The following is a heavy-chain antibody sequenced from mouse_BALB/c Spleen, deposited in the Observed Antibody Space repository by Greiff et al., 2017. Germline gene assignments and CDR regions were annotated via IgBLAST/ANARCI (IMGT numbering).Heavy chain of an antibody. Sequence: EVQLQQSGPELVKPGASVKISCKASGYTFTDYNMHWVKQSHGKSLEWIGYIYPYNGGTGYNQKFKSKATLTVDNYSSTAYMELRSLTSEDSAVYYCARRRTGNFDYWGQGTTLTVSS. CDR3: ARRRTGNFDY. V-gene: IGHV1S29*02. J-gene: IGHJ2*01. CDR2: IYPYNGGT. D-gene: IGHD4-1*01. CDR1: GYTFTDYN.